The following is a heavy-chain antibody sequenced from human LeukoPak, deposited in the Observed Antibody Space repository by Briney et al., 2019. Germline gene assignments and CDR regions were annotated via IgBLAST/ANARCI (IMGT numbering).Heavy chain of an antibody. V-gene: IGHV5-51*01. CDR3: SRRLTLTGYNDY. Sequence: GESLKISFKGSGYRFTSYWIAWVRQMPGKGLEWMGIISPGDSDTRYSPSFQGQVTISADKSISTAYLQWSSLKASDTAMYYCSRRLTLTGYNDYWGQGTLVTVSS. CDR1: GYRFTSYW. J-gene: IGHJ4*02. CDR2: ISPGDSDT. D-gene: IGHD5-24*01.